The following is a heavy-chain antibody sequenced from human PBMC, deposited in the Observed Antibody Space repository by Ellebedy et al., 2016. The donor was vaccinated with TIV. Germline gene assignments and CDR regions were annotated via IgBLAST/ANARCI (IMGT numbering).Heavy chain of an antibody. CDR3: ARDLQIDY. V-gene: IGHV1-69*06. Sequence: SVKVSXXASGGTFSSYAISWVRQAPGQGLEWMGGIIPIFGTANYAQKFQGRVTMTEDTSTDTAYMELSSLNYDDTAVYFCARDLQIDYWGQGTLVTVSS. CDR1: GGTFSSYA. CDR2: IIPIFGTA. J-gene: IGHJ4*02.